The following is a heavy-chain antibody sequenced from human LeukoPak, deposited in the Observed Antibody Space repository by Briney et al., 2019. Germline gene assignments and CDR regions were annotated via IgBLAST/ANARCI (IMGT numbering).Heavy chain of an antibody. CDR2: ICSDSRII. CDR3: ARDFRNTGFDY. V-gene: IGHV3-11*01. Sequence: GGSLRLSCVVSEFPFSKFCMSWFRQAPGKGLEWISYICSDSRIIHYADSVKGRFTISRDNGKNSLYLQMNSLRAEDTAVYYCARDFRNTGFDYWDQGTLVTVSS. D-gene: IGHD4-17*01. CDR1: EFPFSKFC. J-gene: IGHJ4*02.